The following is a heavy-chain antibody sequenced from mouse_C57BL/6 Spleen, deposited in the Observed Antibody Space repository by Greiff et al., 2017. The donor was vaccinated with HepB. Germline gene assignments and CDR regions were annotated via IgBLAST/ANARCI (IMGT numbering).Heavy chain of an antibody. V-gene: IGHV1-26*01. J-gene: IGHJ3*01. CDR2: INPNNGGT. D-gene: IGHD2-5*01. CDR3: ARDYSNPAWFAY. CDR1: GYTFTDYY. Sequence: EVQLQQSGPELVKPGASVKISCKASGYTFTDYYMNWVKQSHGKSLEWIGDINPNNGGTSYNQKFKGKATLTVDKSSSTAYMALRSLTSEDSAVYYCARDYSNPAWFAYWGQGTLVTVSA.